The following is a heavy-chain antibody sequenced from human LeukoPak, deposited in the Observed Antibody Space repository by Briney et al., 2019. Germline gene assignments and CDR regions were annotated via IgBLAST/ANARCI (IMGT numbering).Heavy chain of an antibody. CDR3: AKDTCSSTSCYFDY. Sequence: GGSLRLSCAASGFTSSSYAMSWVRQAPGKGLEWVSAISGSGGSTYYADSVKGRFTISRDNSKNTLYLQMNSLRAEDTAVYYCAKDTCSSTSCYFDYWGQGTLVTVSS. V-gene: IGHV3-23*01. D-gene: IGHD2-2*01. J-gene: IGHJ4*02. CDR2: ISGSGGST. CDR1: GFTSSSYA.